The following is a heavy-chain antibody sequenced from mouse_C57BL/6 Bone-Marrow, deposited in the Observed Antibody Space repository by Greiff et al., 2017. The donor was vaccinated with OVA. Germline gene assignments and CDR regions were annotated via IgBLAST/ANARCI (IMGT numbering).Heavy chain of an antibody. J-gene: IGHJ2*01. CDR3: ARSPSYYSNCDY. Sequence: EVMLVESGGGLVQPGGSLSLSCAASGFTFTDYYMSWVRQPPGKALEWLGFIRNKANGYTTEYSASVKGRFTISRDNSQSILYLQMNALRAEDSATYYCARSPSYYSNCDYWGQGTTLTVSS. CDR2: IRNKANGYTT. V-gene: IGHV7-3*01. D-gene: IGHD2-5*01. CDR1: GFTFTDYY.